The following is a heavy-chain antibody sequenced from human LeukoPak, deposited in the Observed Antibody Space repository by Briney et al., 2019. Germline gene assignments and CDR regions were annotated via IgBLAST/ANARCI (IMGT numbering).Heavy chain of an antibody. CDR3: AKDPIVVVPAAIRDDY. V-gene: IGHV3-23*01. CDR2: ISGSGGST. CDR1: GFTVSSNY. D-gene: IGHD2-2*02. Sequence: PGGSLRLSCAASGFTVSSNYMSWVRQAPGKGLEWVSAISGSGGSTYYADSVKGRFTISRDNSKNTLYLQMNSLRAEDTAVYYCAKDPIVVVPAAIRDDYWGQGTLVTVSS. J-gene: IGHJ4*02.